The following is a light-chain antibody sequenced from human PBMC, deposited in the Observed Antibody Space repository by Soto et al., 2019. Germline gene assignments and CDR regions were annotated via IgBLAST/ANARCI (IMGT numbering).Light chain of an antibody. CDR3: HQYGSSPPVT. Sequence: DIVLTQSPATLSVSPGDRATLSCRASQSVSSSYLAWYQQKPGQAPRLLIYGASSRATGIPDRFSGSGSGTDFTLTISRLEPEDFAMYYCHQYGSSPPVTFGQGTRLEIK. CDR1: QSVSSSY. V-gene: IGKV3-20*01. CDR2: GAS. J-gene: IGKJ5*01.